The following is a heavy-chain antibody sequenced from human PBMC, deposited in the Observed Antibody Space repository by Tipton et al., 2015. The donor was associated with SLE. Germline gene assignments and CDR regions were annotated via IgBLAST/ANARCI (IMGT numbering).Heavy chain of an antibody. CDR2: IYYSGST. V-gene: IGHV4-59*11. CDR1: GGSISSHY. Sequence: TLSLTCTVSGGSISSHYWSWIRQPPGKGLEWIGYIYYSGSTNYNPSLTSRVTISVDTSKNQFSLKLSSVTAADTAVYYCARVSDYYDSSGYYPASYYSDYWGQGTLVTVSS. D-gene: IGHD3-22*01. J-gene: IGHJ4*02. CDR3: ARVSDYYDSSGYYPASYYSDY.